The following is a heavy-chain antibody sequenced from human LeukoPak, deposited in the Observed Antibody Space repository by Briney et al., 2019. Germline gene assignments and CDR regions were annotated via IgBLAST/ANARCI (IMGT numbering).Heavy chain of an antibody. J-gene: IGHJ6*02. CDR1: GYTFTGYY. D-gene: IGHD3-22*01. CDR2: INPNSGGT. V-gene: IGHV1-2*02. CDR3: ARYYYDSSGYYGYYYGMDV. Sequence: ASVKVSCKASGYTFTGYYMHWVRQAPGQGLEWMGWINPNSGGTNYAQKFQGRVTMTRDTSISPAYMELSRLRSDDTAVYYCARYYYDSSGYYGYYYGMDVWGQGTTVTVSS.